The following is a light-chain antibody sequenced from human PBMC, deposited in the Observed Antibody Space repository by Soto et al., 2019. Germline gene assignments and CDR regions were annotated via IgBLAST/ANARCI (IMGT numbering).Light chain of an antibody. CDR2: GAS. CDR3: QQYGSSFT. V-gene: IGKV3-20*01. Sequence: EFVLTQSPGTLSLSPGERATLSCRASQSISSNYLAWYQQKPGQAPRLLIYGASSRATGIPDRFSGSGSGTDFTLTISRLEPEDFAVYYCQQYGSSFTFGPGTKVDI. J-gene: IGKJ3*01. CDR1: QSISSNY.